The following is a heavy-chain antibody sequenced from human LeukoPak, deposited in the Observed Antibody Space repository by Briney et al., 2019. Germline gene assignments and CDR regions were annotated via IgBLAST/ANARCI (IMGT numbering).Heavy chain of an antibody. CDR2: ISYDGSNK. V-gene: IGHV3-30*04. J-gene: IGHJ4*02. CDR1: GFTFSSYA. D-gene: IGHD6-13*01. CDR3: ARDSSIAAAGTLDY. Sequence: PGRSLRLPCAASGFTFSSYAMHWVRQAPGKGLEWVAVISYDGSNKYYADSVKGRFTISRDNSKNTLYLQMNSLRAEDTAVYFCARDSSIAAAGTLDYWGQGTLVTVSP.